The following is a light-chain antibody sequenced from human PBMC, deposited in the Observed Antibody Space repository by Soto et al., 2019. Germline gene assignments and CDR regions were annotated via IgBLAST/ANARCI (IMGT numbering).Light chain of an antibody. V-gene: IGKV1-39*01. Sequence: DIQMTQSPSSLSASVGGRVTITCRSSQNITTFLNWYQQKPGKAPNLLIYASSSLQSGVPSRFSGSGSGTDFTLTTSSLQPEDFAAYFCQQSYRSPYTFGQGTKVDIK. J-gene: IGKJ2*01. CDR1: QNITTF. CDR2: ASS. CDR3: QQSYRSPYT.